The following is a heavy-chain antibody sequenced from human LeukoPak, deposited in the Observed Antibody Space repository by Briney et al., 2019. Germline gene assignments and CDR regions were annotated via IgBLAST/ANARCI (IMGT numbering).Heavy chain of an antibody. Sequence: SETLSLTCAVYGGSFSGYYWSWIRQPPGKGLEWIGEINHSGSTNYNPSLKSRVTISVDTSKNQFSLKLSSVTAADTAVYYCVRQGYSNYFFDYWGQGTLVTVSS. CDR2: INHSGST. D-gene: IGHD4-11*01. V-gene: IGHV4-34*01. CDR1: GGSFSGYY. J-gene: IGHJ4*02. CDR3: VRQGYSNYFFDY.